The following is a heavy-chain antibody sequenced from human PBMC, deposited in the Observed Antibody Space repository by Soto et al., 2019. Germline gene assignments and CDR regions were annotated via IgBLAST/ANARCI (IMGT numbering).Heavy chain of an antibody. Sequence: QVQLQESGPGLVKPSQTLSLTCTVSGGSISSGGYYWSWIRQHPGKGLEWIGYIYYSGSTYYNPSLMSRVTISVDTSKNQFSLKLSSVTAADTAVYYCARDARPDNWFDPWGQGTLVTVSS. V-gene: IGHV4-31*03. CDR1: GGSISSGGYY. J-gene: IGHJ5*02. D-gene: IGHD6-6*01. CDR2: IYYSGST. CDR3: ARDARPDNWFDP.